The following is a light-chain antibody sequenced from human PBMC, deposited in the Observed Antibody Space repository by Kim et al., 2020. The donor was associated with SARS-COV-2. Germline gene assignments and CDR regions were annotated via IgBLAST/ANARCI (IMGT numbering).Light chain of an antibody. V-gene: IGKV3-20*01. CDR1: QTVTNNF. Sequence: SPGERATLSCRASQTVTNNFLAWYQQIGGQAPRLLIYDASKRATGIPDRFSGSGSGTEFTLTITRLEPGDFAVYYCQHYSTSPLTFGQGTKVDIK. CDR3: QHYSTSPLT. CDR2: DAS. J-gene: IGKJ1*01.